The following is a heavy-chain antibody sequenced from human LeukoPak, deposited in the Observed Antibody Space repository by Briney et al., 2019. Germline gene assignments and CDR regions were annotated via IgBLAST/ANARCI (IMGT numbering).Heavy chain of an antibody. CDR3: ASKVTAIDAFDI. D-gene: IGHD2-21*02. CDR1: GGSVSSGSYY. J-gene: IGHJ3*02. V-gene: IGHV4-61*01. Sequence: PSATLSLTCTVSGGSVSSGSYYWSWIRQPPGKGLEWIGYIYYSGSTNYNPSLKGRVTISVDTSKNQFSLKLSSVTAADTAVYYCASKVTAIDAFDIWGQGTMVTVSS. CDR2: IYYSGST.